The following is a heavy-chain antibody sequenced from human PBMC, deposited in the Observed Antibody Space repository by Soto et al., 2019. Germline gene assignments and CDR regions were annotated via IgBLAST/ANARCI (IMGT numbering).Heavy chain of an antibody. V-gene: IGHV3-53*01. D-gene: IGHD1-1*01. J-gene: IGHJ5*02. CDR2: IYTGGST. Sequence: PGGSLRLSCAASGFSVSSNYMSWVRQAPGKGLEWVSVIYTGGSTYYADSVKGRFTISRDNSKNTLYLRMNSLRVEDTAVYYCARSINWPDWFDPWGQGILVTVSS. CDR3: ARSINWPDWFDP. CDR1: GFSVSSNY.